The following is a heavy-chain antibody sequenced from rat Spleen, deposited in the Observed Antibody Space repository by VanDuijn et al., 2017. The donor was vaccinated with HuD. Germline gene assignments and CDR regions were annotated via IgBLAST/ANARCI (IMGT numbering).Heavy chain of an antibody. CDR2: INIGGGDT. CDR1: GFTFSDYN. J-gene: IGHJ4*01. Sequence: EVQLVESGGGLVQPGRSLKLSCAASGFTFSDYNMAWVRQTLTKGLEWVAFINIGGGDTYYRDSVKGRFTISRDNAKNTQYLQMDSLRSEDTATYYCARPMGGVMDAWGQGASVTVSS. CDR3: ARPMGGVMDA. V-gene: IGHV5S14*01. D-gene: IGHD1-7*01.